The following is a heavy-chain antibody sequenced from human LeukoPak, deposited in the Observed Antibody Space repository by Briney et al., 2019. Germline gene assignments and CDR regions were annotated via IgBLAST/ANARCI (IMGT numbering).Heavy chain of an antibody. Sequence: PGGSLRLSCAASGFTFNSYAMNWVRQAPGKGLEWISAISASGASTIYADSVKGRFTISRDNAKNTVSLQLNTLRAEDTAIYYCAKTYSDYFDYWGRGTLVTVSS. CDR3: AKTYSDYFDY. J-gene: IGHJ4*02. CDR1: GFTFNSYA. V-gene: IGHV3-23*01. CDR2: ISASGAST. D-gene: IGHD4-11*01.